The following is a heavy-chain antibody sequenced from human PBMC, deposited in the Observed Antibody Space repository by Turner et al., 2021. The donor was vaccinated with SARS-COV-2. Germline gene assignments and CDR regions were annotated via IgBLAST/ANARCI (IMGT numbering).Heavy chain of an antibody. D-gene: IGHD6-13*01. J-gene: IGHJ6*02. CDR3: ARDLGTYGVDV. V-gene: IGHV3-53*02. CDR1: GLIVSSNY. Sequence: EVQLVETGGGLIQPGGSLRPSCAASGLIVSSNYMNWVRQAPGKGLEWVSVIYSGGSTYYADSVKGRFTISRDNSKNTLYLQMNSLRAEDTAVYYCARDLGTYGVDVWGQGTTVTVSS. CDR2: IYSGGST.